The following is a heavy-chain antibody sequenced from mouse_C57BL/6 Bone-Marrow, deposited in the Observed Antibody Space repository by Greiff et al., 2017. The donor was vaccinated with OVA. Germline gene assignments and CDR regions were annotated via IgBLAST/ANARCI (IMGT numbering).Heavy chain of an antibody. Sequence: VKLQQSGAELVRPGTSVKVSCKASGYAFTNYLIEWVKQRPGQGLEWIGVINPGSGGTNYNEKFKGKATLTADKSSSTAYMKLSSLTSEDSAVYFCARTYYYGSSYEDYWGQGTTLTVSS. V-gene: IGHV1-54*01. CDR1: GYAFTNYL. D-gene: IGHD1-1*01. CDR2: INPGSGGT. CDR3: ARTYYYGSSYEDY. J-gene: IGHJ2*01.